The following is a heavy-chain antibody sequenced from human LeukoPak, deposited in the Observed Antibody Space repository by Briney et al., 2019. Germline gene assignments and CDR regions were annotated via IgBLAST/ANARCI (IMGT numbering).Heavy chain of an antibody. J-gene: IGHJ4*02. CDR3: ARGPKVRWPPYYFDY. V-gene: IGHV3-30*04. D-gene: IGHD4-23*01. CDR2: ISYDGSNK. CDR1: GFTFSSHA. Sequence: PGRSLRLSCAASGFTFSSHAMHWVRQAPGKGLEWVAVISYDGSNKYYADSVKGRFTISRDNSKNTLYLQMNSLRAEDTAVYYCARGPKVRWPPYYFDYWGQGTLVTVSS.